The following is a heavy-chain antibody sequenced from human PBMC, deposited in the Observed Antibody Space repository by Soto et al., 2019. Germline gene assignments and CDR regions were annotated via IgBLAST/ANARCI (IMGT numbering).Heavy chain of an antibody. D-gene: IGHD3-10*01. V-gene: IGHV2-5*02. CDR1: GFSLSTDGVG. CDR3: VHSRWFGALY. CDR2: IYWADDK. J-gene: IGHJ4*02. Sequence: QITLKESGPTLVKPTQTLTLTCTFSGFSLSTDGVGVGWIRQPPGKVLEWLALIYWADDKRYSPSLKSRLTITKHTSKNQVVLTMTHVDPVDTATYYCVHSRWFGALYWGQGTLVTVSS.